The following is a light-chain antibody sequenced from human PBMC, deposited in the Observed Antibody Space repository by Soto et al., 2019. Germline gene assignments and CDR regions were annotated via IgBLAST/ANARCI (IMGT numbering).Light chain of an antibody. CDR1: QSVDSN. V-gene: IGKV3D-15*01. Sequence: EILMTQSPATLSVSPGERATLSCRASQSVDSNLAWYQQKPGQAPRLLIYGASTRATGIPDRFRGSGSGTEFTLTISSLQSEDFAVYYCQQYDSWPLTFGGGTKVDIK. CDR3: QQYDSWPLT. CDR2: GAS. J-gene: IGKJ4*01.